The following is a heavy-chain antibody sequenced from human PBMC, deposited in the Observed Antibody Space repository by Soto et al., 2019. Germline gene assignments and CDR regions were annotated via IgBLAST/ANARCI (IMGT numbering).Heavy chain of an antibody. CDR3: ARILYSSSWYEPDY. CDR2: INHSGST. Sequence: SETLSLTCAVYGGSFSGYYWSWIRQPPGKGLEWIGEINHSGSTNYNPSLKSRVTISVDTSKNQFSLKLSSVTAADTAVYYCARILYSSSWYEPDYWGQGTLVTVSS. J-gene: IGHJ4*02. CDR1: GGSFSGYY. D-gene: IGHD6-13*01. V-gene: IGHV4-34*01.